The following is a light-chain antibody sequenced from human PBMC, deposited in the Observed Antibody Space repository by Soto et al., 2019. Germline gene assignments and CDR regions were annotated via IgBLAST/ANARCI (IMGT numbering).Light chain of an antibody. V-gene: IGLV2-23*01. J-gene: IGLJ1*01. Sequence: HSVLSQPASVSGSPGQSITISCTGTSSDVGSYNLVSWYQQHPGKAPKLIIYEGSKRPSGVSIRFSGSKSGNTASLTISGLQAEDEADYYCCSYAGRSTYVFGTGTKVTVL. CDR3: CSYAGRSTYV. CDR2: EGS. CDR1: SSDVGSYNL.